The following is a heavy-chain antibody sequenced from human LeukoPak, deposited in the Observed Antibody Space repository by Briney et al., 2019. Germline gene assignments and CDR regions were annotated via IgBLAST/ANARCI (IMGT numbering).Heavy chain of an antibody. Sequence: GGSLRLSCAASGFTFSSYEMNWVRQAPGKGLERVSYISSSGSTIYYADSVKGRFTISRDNAKNSLYLQMNSLRAEDTAVYYCARDRICSGGSCPFDPWGQGTLVTVSS. CDR1: GFTFSSYE. V-gene: IGHV3-48*03. CDR2: ISSSGSTI. D-gene: IGHD2-15*01. J-gene: IGHJ5*02. CDR3: ARDRICSGGSCPFDP.